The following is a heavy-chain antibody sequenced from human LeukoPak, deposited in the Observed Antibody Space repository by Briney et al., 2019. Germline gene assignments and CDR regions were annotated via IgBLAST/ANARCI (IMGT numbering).Heavy chain of an antibody. CDR2: IYYSGST. Sequence: PSETLSLTCTVSGGSISSGSYYWSWIRQPPGKGLEWIGNIYYSGSTNYNPSPKSRVTISVDTSKNQFSLKLTSATAADTAVYHCARHGVETAGLNSWGQGTLVTVSS. D-gene: IGHD6-13*01. CDR1: GGSISSGSYY. V-gene: IGHV4-61*01. CDR3: ARHGVETAGLNS. J-gene: IGHJ5*02.